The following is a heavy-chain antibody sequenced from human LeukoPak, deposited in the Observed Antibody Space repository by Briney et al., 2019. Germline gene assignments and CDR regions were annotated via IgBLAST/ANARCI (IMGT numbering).Heavy chain of an antibody. V-gene: IGHV3-64D*09. J-gene: IGHJ4*02. D-gene: IGHD5-12*01. Sequence: PGGSLRLSCAASGFTFSSYAMHWVRQAPGKGLEYVSAISSNGGSTYYADSVKGRFTISRDNSKNTLYLQMSSLRAEDTAVYYCVKDGVVATISDFDYWGQGTLVTVSS. CDR1: GFTFSSYA. CDR3: VKDGVVATISDFDY. CDR2: ISSNGGST.